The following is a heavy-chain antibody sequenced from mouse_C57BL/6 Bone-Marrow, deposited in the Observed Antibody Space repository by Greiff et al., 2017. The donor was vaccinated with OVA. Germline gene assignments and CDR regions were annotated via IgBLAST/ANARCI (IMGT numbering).Heavy chain of an antibody. CDR2: TFYSGIT. CDR3: ARGQLRPPYYYAMDY. J-gene: IGHJ4*01. Sequence: VQLKESGPSLVRPSQTLSLTCTVTGFSINSDCYWIWIRQFPGNKLEYIGYTFYSGITYYNPSLESRTYITRDTSKNQFSLKLSSVTTEDTATYYCARGQLRPPYYYAMDYWGQGTSVTVSS. V-gene: IGHV3-3*01. CDR1: GFSINSDCY. D-gene: IGHD3-2*02.